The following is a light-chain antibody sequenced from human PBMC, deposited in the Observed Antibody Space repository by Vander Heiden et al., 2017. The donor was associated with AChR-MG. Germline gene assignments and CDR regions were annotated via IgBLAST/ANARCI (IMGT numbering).Light chain of an antibody. CDR1: SSNIGSNY. CDR2: RNN. V-gene: IGLV1-47*01. CDR3: AAWDDSLSGGV. Sequence: QSVLTQPPSASGTPGQRVTNSCSGSSSNIGSNYVYWYQQLPGTAPKLLMYRNNRRPSGVPDRLSGSKSGTSASLAISGLRSEEEADDYCAAWDDSLSGGVFGGGTKLTVL. J-gene: IGLJ3*02.